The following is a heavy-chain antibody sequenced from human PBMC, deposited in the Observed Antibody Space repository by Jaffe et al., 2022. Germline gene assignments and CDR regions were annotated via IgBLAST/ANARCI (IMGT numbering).Heavy chain of an antibody. Sequence: EVQLVQSGAEVKKPGESLKISCKGSGYSFTSYWIGWVRQMPGKGLEWMGIIYPGDSDTRYSPSFQGQVTISADKSISTAYLQWSSLKASDTAMYYCVSRDGYNWDPKEDAFDIWGQGTMVTVSS. V-gene: IGHV5-51*03. J-gene: IGHJ3*02. CDR1: GYSFTSYW. CDR2: IYPGDSDT. CDR3: VSRDGYNWDPKEDAFDI. D-gene: IGHD5-12*01.